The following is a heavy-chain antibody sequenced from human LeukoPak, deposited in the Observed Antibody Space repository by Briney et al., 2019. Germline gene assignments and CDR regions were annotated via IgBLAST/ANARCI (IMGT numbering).Heavy chain of an antibody. CDR1: GGTFSSYA. D-gene: IGHD5-12*01. J-gene: IGHJ1*01. V-gene: IGHV1-69*04. CDR2: IIPILGIA. CDR3: GRVGKNMVAPPTYYYWGGAV. Sequence: ASVKVSCKASGGTFSSYAISWVRQAPGQGLEWMGRIIPILGIANYAQKFQGRVTITADKSTSTAYMELSSLRSEDTAVYYCGRVGKNMVAPPTYYYWGGAVGGQGPGVPVS.